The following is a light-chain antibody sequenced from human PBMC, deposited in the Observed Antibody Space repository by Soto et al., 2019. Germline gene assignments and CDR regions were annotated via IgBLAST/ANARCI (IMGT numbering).Light chain of an antibody. CDR2: EGS. CDR1: SSDVGSYNL. J-gene: IGLJ1*01. V-gene: IGLV2-23*01. CDR3: CSYAGRSTHA. Sequence: QSLQCRPSSVSAAPGHSITISCTGTSSDVGSYNLVSWYQQHPGKAPKLMIYEGSKRPSGVSNRFSGSKSGNTASLTISGLQAEEEADYYCCSYAGRSTHAFGTGTKVTVL.